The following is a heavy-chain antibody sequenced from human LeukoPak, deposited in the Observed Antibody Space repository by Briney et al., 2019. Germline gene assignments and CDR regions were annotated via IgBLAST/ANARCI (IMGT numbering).Heavy chain of an antibody. CDR1: GYSFTNYW. J-gene: IGHJ4*02. CDR2: IYPDDSDT. Sequence: GESLKISCKGSGYSFTNYWIGWVRQMPGKGLEWMGIIYPDDSDTRYSPSFQGQVTISADKSISTASLQLSSLKASDSAMYYCARSYSSSWSNLGYWGQGTLVTVSS. V-gene: IGHV5-51*01. CDR3: ARSYSSSWSNLGY. D-gene: IGHD6-13*01.